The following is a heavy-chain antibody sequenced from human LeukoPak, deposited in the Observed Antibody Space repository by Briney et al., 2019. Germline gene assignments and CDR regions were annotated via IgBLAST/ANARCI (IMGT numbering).Heavy chain of an antibody. CDR1: GFTFSSYA. CDR2: ISGSGGTK. D-gene: IGHD3-16*02. Sequence: GGSLRLSCAASGFTFSSYAMSWVRRAPGKGLEWVSAISGSGGTKYYADSVKGRFTISRDNSKNTLYLQMNSLRAEGTAVYYCAKDGEGLRLGELSPYFDYWGQGTLVTVFS. CDR3: AKDGEGLRLGELSPYFDY. J-gene: IGHJ4*02. V-gene: IGHV3-23*01.